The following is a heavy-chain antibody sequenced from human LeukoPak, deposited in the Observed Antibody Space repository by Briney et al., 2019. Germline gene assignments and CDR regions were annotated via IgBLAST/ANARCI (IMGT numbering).Heavy chain of an antibody. D-gene: IGHD3-22*01. CDR2: ISAYNGNT. CDR3: ARGRKNYYDSSGYYTDAFDI. CDR1: GYTFTSYG. Sequence: ASVKVSCKASGYTFTSYGISWVRQAPGQGLEWMGWISAYNGNTNYAQKLQGRVTMTTDTSTSTAYMELRRLRSDDTAVYYCARGRKNYYDSSGYYTDAFDIWGQGTMVTVSS. V-gene: IGHV1-18*01. J-gene: IGHJ3*02.